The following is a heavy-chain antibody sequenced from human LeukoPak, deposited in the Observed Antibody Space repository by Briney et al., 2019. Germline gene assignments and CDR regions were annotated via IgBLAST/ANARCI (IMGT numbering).Heavy chain of an antibody. D-gene: IGHD3-16*01. V-gene: IGHV3-66*04. CDR3: ASQPSFGHLLSGSHFDY. J-gene: IGHJ4*02. Sequence: GGSLRLSCAASEFTVSNNYMSWVRQAPGKGLEWVSVVYSGGFTFYADSVKGRFTISRDKSKNTLYLQMNSLRADDTALYYCASQPSFGHLLSGSHFDYWAQGTLVTVSS. CDR2: VYSGGFT. CDR1: EFTVSNNY.